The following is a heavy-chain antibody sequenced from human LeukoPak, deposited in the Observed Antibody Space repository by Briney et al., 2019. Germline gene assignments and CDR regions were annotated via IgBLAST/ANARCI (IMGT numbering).Heavy chain of an antibody. Sequence: GGSLRLSCAASGFTFSSYAMSWVRQAPGKGLEWVSSISGSGGSTYDADSVKGRFTISRDNSKNTVYLQMNSLRAEDTAVYYCAKNSLMGVVAPFDYWGQGALVTVSS. J-gene: IGHJ4*02. CDR3: AKNSLMGVVAPFDY. D-gene: IGHD2-15*01. CDR1: GFTFSSYA. CDR2: ISGSGGST. V-gene: IGHV3-23*01.